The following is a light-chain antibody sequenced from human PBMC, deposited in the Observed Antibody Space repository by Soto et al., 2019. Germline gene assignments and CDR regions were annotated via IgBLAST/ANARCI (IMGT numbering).Light chain of an antibody. V-gene: IGKV1-5*03. CDR3: QQYNGYWT. Sequence: DIQMTQSPSPLSASVGARVTITCRASQSISGSLAWYQQKPGKAPKLLIYEASNLKSGVPSRLSGSGSGKEYTLTISSLQPDDSASYYCQQYNGYWTFGQGTRVEIK. J-gene: IGKJ1*01. CDR2: EAS. CDR1: QSISGS.